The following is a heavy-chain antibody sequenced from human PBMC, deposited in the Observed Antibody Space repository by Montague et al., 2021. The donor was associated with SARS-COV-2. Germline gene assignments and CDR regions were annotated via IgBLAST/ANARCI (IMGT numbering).Heavy chain of an antibody. J-gene: IGHJ6*02. Sequence: SETLSLTCTVSSGSISNYYWSWIRQPPGKGLEWIGFISHTESINYNPSLESRVSISIDTSKSQFSLRVRSVTAADTAVYYCARSVRFAYGLDVWGQGTTVTISS. D-gene: IGHD3-16*01. CDR2: ISHTESI. V-gene: IGHV4-59*08. CDR1: SGSISNYY. CDR3: ARSVRFAYGLDV.